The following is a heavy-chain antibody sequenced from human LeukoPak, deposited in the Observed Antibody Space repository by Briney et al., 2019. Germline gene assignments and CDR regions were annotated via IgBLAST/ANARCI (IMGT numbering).Heavy chain of an antibody. CDR2: IYYSGRT. D-gene: IGHD3-3*01. J-gene: IGHJ4*02. CDR1: GGSISSSSYY. CDR3: ARHAVNYDFWSGYPGEVDY. Sequence: SETLSLTCTVSGGSISSSSYYWGWIRQPPGKGLEWIGSIYYSGRTYHNPSLKSRVTISVDTSKNQFSLKLSSVTAADTAVYYCARHAVNYDFWSGYPGEVDYWGQGTLVTVSS. V-gene: IGHV4-39*01.